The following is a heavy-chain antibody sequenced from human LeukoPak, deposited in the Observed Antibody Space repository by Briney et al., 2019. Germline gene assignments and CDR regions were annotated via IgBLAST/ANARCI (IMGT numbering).Heavy chain of an antibody. CDR2: IKQDGSEK. Sequence: GGSLRLFCAASGFTFSSYWMSWVRQAPGKGLEWVANIKQDGSEKYYVDSVKGQFTISRDNAKNSLYLQMNSLRAEDTAVYYCAREIDYGDYLNSGQDYWGQGTLVTVSS. D-gene: IGHD4-17*01. CDR1: GFTFSSYW. V-gene: IGHV3-7*01. J-gene: IGHJ4*02. CDR3: AREIDYGDYLNSGQDY.